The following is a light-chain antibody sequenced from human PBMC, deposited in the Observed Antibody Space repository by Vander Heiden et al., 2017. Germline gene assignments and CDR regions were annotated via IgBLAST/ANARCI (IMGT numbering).Light chain of an antibody. Sequence: EIALTQSPGTLSLSPGERATVSCRASQSVSTTYLAWYQQKVGQAPRLLIYGASSRATGIPDRFSGSGSGTDFTLTISRLEPEDFAVYYCQQYGSSPYTFGQGTKLEIK. V-gene: IGKV3-20*01. CDR3: QQYGSSPYT. CDR1: QSVSTTY. J-gene: IGKJ2*01. CDR2: GAS.